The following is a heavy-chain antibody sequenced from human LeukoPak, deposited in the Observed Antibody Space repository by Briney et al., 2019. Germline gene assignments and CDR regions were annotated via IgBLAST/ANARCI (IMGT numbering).Heavy chain of an antibody. CDR2: IFYSGST. CDR3: AKSNGYGLVDI. J-gene: IGHJ3*02. CDR1: GGSFSGYY. V-gene: IGHV4-34*12. D-gene: IGHD3-10*01. Sequence: SETLSLTCAVYGGSFSGYYWSWIRQPPGKGLEWIGNIFYSGSTYYSPSLRSRVTISLDSSRNQFSLKLNSVTAADTAVYYCAKSNGYGLVDIWGQGTMVTVSS.